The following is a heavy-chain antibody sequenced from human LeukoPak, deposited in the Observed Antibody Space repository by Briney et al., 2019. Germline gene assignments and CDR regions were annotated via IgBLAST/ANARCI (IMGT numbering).Heavy chain of an antibody. CDR2: INHSGST. CDR1: GGSFSGYY. Sequence: SETLSLTCAVYGGSFSGYYWSWIRQPPGKGLEWIGEINHSGSTNYNPSLKSRVTISVDTSENQFSLKLSSVTAADTAVYYCGGSKGYFDYWGQGTLVTVSS. J-gene: IGHJ4*02. CDR3: GGSKGYFDY. D-gene: IGHD2-15*01. V-gene: IGHV4-34*01.